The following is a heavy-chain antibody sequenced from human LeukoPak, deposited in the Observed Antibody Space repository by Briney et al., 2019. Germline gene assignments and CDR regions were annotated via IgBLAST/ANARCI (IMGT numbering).Heavy chain of an antibody. CDR2: ISAYNGNT. V-gene: IGHV1-18*01. CDR3: ARAGGGYSSGWYVGILDY. J-gene: IGHJ4*02. CDR1: GYTFTSYG. D-gene: IGHD6-19*01. Sequence: GASVKVSCKASGYTFTSYGISWVRQAPGQGLEWMGWISAYNGNTNYAQKLQGRVTMTTDTSTGTAYMELRSLRSDDTAVYYCARAGGGYSSGWYVGILDYWGQGTLVTVSS.